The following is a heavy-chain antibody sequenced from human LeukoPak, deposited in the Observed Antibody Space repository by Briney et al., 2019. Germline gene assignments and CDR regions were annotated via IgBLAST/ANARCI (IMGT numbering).Heavy chain of an antibody. CDR3: ARTYYYDSSGYPIYYYGMDV. Sequence: ASVKVSCKASGGTFSSYAISWVRQAPGQGLEWMGRIIPILGIANYAQKFQGRVTITADKSTSTAYMELSSLRSEDTAVYYCARTYYYDSSGYPIYYYGMDVWGQGTTVTLSS. D-gene: IGHD3-22*01. CDR2: IIPILGIA. V-gene: IGHV1-69*04. CDR1: GGTFSSYA. J-gene: IGHJ6*02.